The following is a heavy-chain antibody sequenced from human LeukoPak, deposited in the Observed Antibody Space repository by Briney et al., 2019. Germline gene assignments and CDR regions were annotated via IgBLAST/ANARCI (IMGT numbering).Heavy chain of an antibody. CDR3: AGVPNVREGEWFDS. D-gene: IGHD3-16*01. Sequence: GGSLRLSCAASGLTLSRYGMHWLRQAPGKGLEWVAVISYDGSTKNYANSVKDRFTISRDNSENTLYLLMSSLRVEDTAVYYCAGVPNVREGEWFDSWGQGTLVTVSS. V-gene: IGHV3-30*03. CDR1: GLTLSRYG. CDR2: ISYDGSTK. J-gene: IGHJ5*01.